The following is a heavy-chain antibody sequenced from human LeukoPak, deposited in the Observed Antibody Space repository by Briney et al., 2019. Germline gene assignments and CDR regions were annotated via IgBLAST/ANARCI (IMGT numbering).Heavy chain of an antibody. D-gene: IGHD2-15*01. CDR2: IYYSGST. V-gene: IGHV4-59*01. CDR1: GGSISSYY. J-gene: IGHJ4*02. CDR3: ARGVGYCSGGSCGFDFDY. Sequence: SETLSLTCTVSGGSISSYYWSWIRQPPGKGLEWIGYIYYSGSTNYNPSLKSRVTISVDTSKNQFSLKLSSVTAADTAVYYCARGVGYCSGGSCGFDFDYWGQGTLVTDSS.